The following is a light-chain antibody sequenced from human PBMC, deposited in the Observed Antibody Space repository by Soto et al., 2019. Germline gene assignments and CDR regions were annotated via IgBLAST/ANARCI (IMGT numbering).Light chain of an antibody. CDR1: SSNIGGNY. CDR2: RNN. Sequence: QSVLTQPPSASGTPGQRVTISCSGSSSNIGGNYVYWYQQLPGTAPKLLIYRNNQRPSGVPDRFSGSKSGNTASLTISGLQAEDEADYYCCSYAGSYISYVFGTGTKLTVL. J-gene: IGLJ1*01. V-gene: IGLV1-47*01. CDR3: CSYAGSYISYV.